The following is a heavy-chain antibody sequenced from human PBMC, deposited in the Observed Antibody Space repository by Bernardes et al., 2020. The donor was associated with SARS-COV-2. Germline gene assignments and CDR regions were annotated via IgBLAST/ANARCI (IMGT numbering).Heavy chain of an antibody. V-gene: IGHV3-74*01. D-gene: IGHD3-22*01. CDR3: TRPSSGRPDAFDV. CDR2: ILPDGSGA. Sequence: SLWIHWVRQAPGEGLEWVSRILPDGSGAKYADSVKGRFTISRDNAKNTVHLQMNSLRDEDTAVYYCTRPSSGRPDAFDVWGPGTMVTVSS. J-gene: IGHJ3*01. CDR1: SLW.